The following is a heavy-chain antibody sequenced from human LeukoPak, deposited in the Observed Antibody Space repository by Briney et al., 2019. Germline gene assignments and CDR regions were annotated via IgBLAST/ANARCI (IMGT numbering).Heavy chain of an antibody. V-gene: IGHV4-59*08. D-gene: IGHD1-26*01. CDR2: IYYSGST. J-gene: IGHJ3*02. Sequence: SETLSLTCTVSGGSINSYYWSWIRQPPGKGLEWIGYIYYSGSTNYNPSLKSRVTISVDTSKNQFSLKLSSVTAADTAVYYCASTIVGATVDAFDIWGQGTMVTVSS. CDR1: GGSINSYY. CDR3: ASTIVGATVDAFDI.